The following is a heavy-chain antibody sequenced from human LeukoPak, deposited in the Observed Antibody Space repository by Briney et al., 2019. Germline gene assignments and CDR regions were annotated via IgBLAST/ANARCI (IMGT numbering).Heavy chain of an antibody. J-gene: IGHJ4*02. CDR2: AYGDGTDK. D-gene: IGHD2-15*01. V-gene: IGHV3-33*01. CDR3: ATGGRFYYDL. CDR1: GFTFNRYG. Sequence: PGGSLRLSCAASGFTFNRYGMHWVRQAPGKGLEWVAVAYGDGTDKYYADSVKGRFTISKDLSQNRLYMQMNSLRAEDAAMYYCATGGRFYYDLWGQETLVTVSS.